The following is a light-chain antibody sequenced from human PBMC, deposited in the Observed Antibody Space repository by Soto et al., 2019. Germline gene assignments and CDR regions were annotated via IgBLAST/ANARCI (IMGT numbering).Light chain of an antibody. CDR3: QHYNSYSEA. CDR2: KAS. J-gene: IGKJ1*01. CDR1: QTISSW. Sequence: DLQMTQSPSTLSGSVGDSVTITCRASQTISSWLAWYQQKTGKAPKLLIYKASTLKSGVPSRFSGSGSGTEFTLTISSLQPDDFATYYCQHYNSYSEAFGQGTKVDI. V-gene: IGKV1-5*03.